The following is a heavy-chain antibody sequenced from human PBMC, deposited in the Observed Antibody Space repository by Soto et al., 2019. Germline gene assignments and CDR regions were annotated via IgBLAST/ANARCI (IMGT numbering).Heavy chain of an antibody. CDR3: AREGAYCGGDCYSSAFDI. CDR1: GFTFSSYW. V-gene: IGHV3-7*03. Sequence: GESLKISCAASGFTFSSYWMSWVRQAPGKGLEWVANIKQDGSEKYYVDSVKGRFTISRDNAKNSLYLQMNSLRAEDTAVYYCAREGAYCGGDCYSSAFDIWGQGTMVTVSS. CDR2: IKQDGSEK. J-gene: IGHJ3*02. D-gene: IGHD2-21*02.